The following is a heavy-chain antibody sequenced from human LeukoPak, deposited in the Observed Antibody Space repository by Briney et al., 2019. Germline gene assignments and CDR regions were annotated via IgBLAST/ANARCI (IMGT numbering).Heavy chain of an antibody. Sequence: GASVKVSCKASGGTFSNYAISWVRQAPRQGLEWMGGIIPIFDTADNAQKFQGRLTITADESTSTAYMELSSLRAEDTAVYYCATSGYCSGGSCYPGYMDVWGKGTTVTISS. CDR1: GGTFSNYA. V-gene: IGHV1-69*13. CDR3: ATSGYCSGGSCYPGYMDV. D-gene: IGHD2-15*01. CDR2: IIPIFDTA. J-gene: IGHJ6*03.